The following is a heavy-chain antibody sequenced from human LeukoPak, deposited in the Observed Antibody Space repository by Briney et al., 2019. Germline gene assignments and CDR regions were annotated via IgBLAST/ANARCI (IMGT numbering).Heavy chain of an antibody. CDR2: INGDGSST. V-gene: IGHV3-74*01. CDR3: ARPYYYDSSGYLYAFDI. J-gene: IGHJ3*02. Sequence: GGSLRLSCAASGFAFSSYWMHWVRQAPGKGLLWVSRINGDGSSTSYADSVKGRFTISRDNAKNTLYLQMNSLRAEDTAVYYCARPYYYDSSGYLYAFDIWGQGTMVTVSS. CDR1: GFAFSSYW. D-gene: IGHD3-22*01.